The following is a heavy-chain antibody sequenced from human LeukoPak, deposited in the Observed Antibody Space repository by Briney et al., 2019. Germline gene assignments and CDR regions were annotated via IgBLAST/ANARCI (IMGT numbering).Heavy chain of an antibody. CDR3: ARDGYRSGSPNDY. J-gene: IGHJ4*02. D-gene: IGHD6-19*01. CDR1: GFTFSTYW. Sequence: PGGSLRLSCAASGFTFSTYWMHWVRQAPGKGLVWVSRINSDGSSTAYADSVKGRFTISRDNAKNTLYLQMNSLRAEDTAVYYCARDGYRSGSPNDYWGQGTLVTVSS. CDR2: INSDGSST. V-gene: IGHV3-74*03.